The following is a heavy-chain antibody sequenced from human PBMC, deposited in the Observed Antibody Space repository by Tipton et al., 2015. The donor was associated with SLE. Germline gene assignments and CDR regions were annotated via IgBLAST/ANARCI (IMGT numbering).Heavy chain of an antibody. J-gene: IGHJ3*01. CDR1: GFSFSTYW. D-gene: IGHD2-15*01. CDR2: IKKDGSRR. Sequence: SLRLSCAASGFSFSTYWMTWVRQAPGKGLEWVANIKKDGSRRYYVDSVEGRFTISRDNAKNSLYLQMNSLRAEDTAVYYCATGTPRAFDFWGQGTMVTVSS. CDR3: ATGTPRAFDF. V-gene: IGHV3-7*01.